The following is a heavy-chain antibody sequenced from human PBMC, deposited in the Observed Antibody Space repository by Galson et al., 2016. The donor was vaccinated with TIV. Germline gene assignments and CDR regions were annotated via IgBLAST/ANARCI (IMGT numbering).Heavy chain of an antibody. Sequence: PALVKPTQTLTLTCSFSGFSLASTAVGVGWVRQTPGEALDWLGLIYWDDQKWYRPSLQNRMTITKHASKNHVVLTRTNLEPADTGTYYCAHGSGWLLDYWGQGILVTVSS. D-gene: IGHD6-19*01. CDR2: IYWDDQK. CDR1: GFSLASTAVG. J-gene: IGHJ4*02. V-gene: IGHV2-5*02. CDR3: AHGSGWLLDY.